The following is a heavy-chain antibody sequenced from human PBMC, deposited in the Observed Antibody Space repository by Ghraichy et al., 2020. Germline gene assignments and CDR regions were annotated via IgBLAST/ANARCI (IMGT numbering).Heavy chain of an antibody. D-gene: IGHD6-6*01. V-gene: IGHV4-59*01. CDR3: ARGRAAQDWYFDL. CDR1: GGSISSYY. CDR2: IYYSGST. J-gene: IGHJ2*01. Sequence: SETLSLTCTVSGGSISSYYWSWIRQPPGKGLEWIGYIYYSGSTNYNPSLKSRVTISVDTSKNQFSLKLSSVTAADTAVYYCARGRAAQDWYFDLWGRGTLVTVSS.